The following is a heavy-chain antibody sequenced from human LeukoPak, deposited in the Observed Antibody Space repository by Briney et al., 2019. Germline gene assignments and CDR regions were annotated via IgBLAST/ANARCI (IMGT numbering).Heavy chain of an antibody. CDR3: ARTTGRANYLFDF. Sequence: GASVKVSCKVSGYTLNDLSIHWVRQAPGKGLEWMGRFDPEDGEPTYAQKFQNGVTMTEDTSTDTAYMELSSLTSEDTAVYYCARTTGRANYLFDFWGQGTLVTASS. J-gene: IGHJ4*02. D-gene: IGHD4/OR15-4a*01. CDR1: GYTLNDLS. V-gene: IGHV1-24*01. CDR2: FDPEDGEP.